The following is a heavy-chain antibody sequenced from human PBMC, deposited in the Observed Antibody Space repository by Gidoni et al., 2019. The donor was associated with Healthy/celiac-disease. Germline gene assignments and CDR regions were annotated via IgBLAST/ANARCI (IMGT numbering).Heavy chain of an antibody. CDR1: GGTFRSYA. CDR3: ARGLVVPAHSGYYYYGMDV. D-gene: IGHD2-2*01. CDR2: IIPIFGTA. V-gene: IGHV1-69*06. Sequence: QVQLVQSGAEVKKPGSSVKVSCTASGGTFRSYAISWVEPAPGQGLERMGGIIPIFGTAHSPQKFQARVTITADKSTSTAYMELSSLRSEDTAVYYCARGLVVPAHSGYYYYGMDVWGQGTTVTVSS. J-gene: IGHJ6*02.